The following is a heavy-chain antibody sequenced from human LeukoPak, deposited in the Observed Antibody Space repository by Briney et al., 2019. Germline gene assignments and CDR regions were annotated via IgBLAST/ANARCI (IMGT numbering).Heavy chain of an antibody. CDR3: ARGEVYGGNSYYFDY. CDR2: ISAYNGNT. CDR1: GYTFTSYG. Sequence: GASVKVSCKASGYTFTSYGISWVRQAPGQGLEWMGWISAYNGNTNYAQKLQGRVTMTTDTSTSTAYMELRSLRSDDTAVYYCARGEVYGGNSYYFDYWGQGTLVTVSS. J-gene: IGHJ4*02. V-gene: IGHV1-18*01. D-gene: IGHD4-23*01.